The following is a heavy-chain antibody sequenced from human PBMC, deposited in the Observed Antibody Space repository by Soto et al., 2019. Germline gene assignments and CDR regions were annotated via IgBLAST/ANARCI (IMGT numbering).Heavy chain of an antibody. CDR2: ISAKKGNT. Sequence: QGQLVQSGAEVKKPGASVKVSCKASGYTFTIYGITWGRQAPGQGLEWMGWISAKKGNTKYAQKFQGRVTMTTDTSTSTAYMELRSLRSDDTAVYYCAREILSPDFYFHGMDVWGQGTTVTVSS. V-gene: IGHV1-18*04. CDR1: GYTFTIYG. J-gene: IGHJ6*02. CDR3: AREILSPDFYFHGMDV. D-gene: IGHD2-15*01.